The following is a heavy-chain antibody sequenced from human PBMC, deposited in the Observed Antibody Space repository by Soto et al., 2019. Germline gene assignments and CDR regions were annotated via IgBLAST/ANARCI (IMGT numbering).Heavy chain of an antibody. CDR2: IIPNFDTP. J-gene: IGHJ4*02. CDR1: GDSFNTFA. Sequence: QVQLVQSGAEVKKPGSSVKLSCKASGDSFNTFAVTWVRQAPGQGLEWMGGIIPNFDTPNYAQKFQGRVTIIADKSTSTPYMGLSSLRSEDTAVYSCARPYYDSSGYYLWYFDYWGQGTLVTVSS. V-gene: IGHV1-69*06. CDR3: ARPYYDSSGYYLWYFDY. D-gene: IGHD3-22*01.